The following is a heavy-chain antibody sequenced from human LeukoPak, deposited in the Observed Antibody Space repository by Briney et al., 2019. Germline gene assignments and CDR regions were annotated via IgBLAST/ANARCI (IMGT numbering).Heavy chain of an antibody. J-gene: IGHJ4*02. CDR1: GFTVSSNY. V-gene: IGHV3-53*01. Sequence: PGGSLRLSCAASGFTVSSNYTSWVRQAPGKGLEWVSVIFSGGSTYYADSVKGRFTISRDNSKNTLYLQMNSLRAEDTAMYYCAKMGELGTDFDYWGQGTLVTVSS. CDR2: IFSGGST. D-gene: IGHD7-27*01. CDR3: AKMGELGTDFDY.